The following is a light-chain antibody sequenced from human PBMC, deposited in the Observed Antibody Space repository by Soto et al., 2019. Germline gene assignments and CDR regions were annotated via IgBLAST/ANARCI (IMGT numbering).Light chain of an antibody. Sequence: QSALTQPASVSGSPGQSITISCTGTSSDVGGYNYVSWYQQHPGKASKLMIYEVSNRLSGVSNRFSGSKSGNTASLTISGLQAEDAADYYCSSYTSSSTLWVFGGGTNLTVL. CDR3: SSYTSSSTLWV. J-gene: IGLJ3*02. CDR1: SSDVGGYNY. CDR2: EVS. V-gene: IGLV2-14*01.